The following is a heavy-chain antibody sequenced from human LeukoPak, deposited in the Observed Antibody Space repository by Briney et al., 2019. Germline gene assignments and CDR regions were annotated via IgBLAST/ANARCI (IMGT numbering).Heavy chain of an antibody. D-gene: IGHD3-10*01. J-gene: IGHJ4*02. CDR3: ARVNYGSGSYHAY. V-gene: IGHV1-69*04. Sequence: SVKVSCKASGGTFSRYAISWVRQAPGQRLEWMGRIIPILGIANYAQKFQGRVTITADKSTSTAYMELSSLRSEDTAVYYCARVNYGSGSYHAYWGQGTLVTVSS. CDR1: GGTFSRYA. CDR2: IIPILGIA.